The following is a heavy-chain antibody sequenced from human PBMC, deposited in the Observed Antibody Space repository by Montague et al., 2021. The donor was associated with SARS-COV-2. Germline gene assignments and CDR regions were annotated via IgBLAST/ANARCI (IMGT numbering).Heavy chain of an antibody. D-gene: IGHD3-22*01. V-gene: IGHV4-61*02. CDR1: GGSISSGSYY. CDR3: ARDPLYTYDRSGLLRDWYCDL. Sequence: TLSLTCTVSGGSISSGSYYWSWIRQPAGRGLVWIGRLYTSGNTNYNPSLKSRVTISVDTSKNQFSLKLSSVTAADTAVYYCARDPLYTYDRSGLLRDWYCDLWGRGTLVTVSS. J-gene: IGHJ2*01. CDR2: LYTSGNT.